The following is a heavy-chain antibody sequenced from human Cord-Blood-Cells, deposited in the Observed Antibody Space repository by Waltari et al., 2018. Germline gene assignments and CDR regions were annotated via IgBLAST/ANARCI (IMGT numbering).Heavy chain of an antibody. J-gene: IGHJ4*02. CDR3: ATDRYDILTGYQYYFDY. D-gene: IGHD3-9*01. CDR1: GYTLTELC. CDR2: FDPEDGET. V-gene: IGHV1-24*01. Sequence: QVQLVQSGAEVKKTGASVRVSCKVSGYTLTELCMHWGRLAPGKGLEWMGGFDPEDGETIYAQKFQGRVTMTEDTSTDTAYMELSSLRFEDTAVYYCATDRYDILTGYQYYFDYWGQGTLVTVSS.